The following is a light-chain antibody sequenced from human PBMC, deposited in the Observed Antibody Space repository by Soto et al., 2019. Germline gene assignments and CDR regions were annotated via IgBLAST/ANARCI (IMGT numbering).Light chain of an antibody. CDR2: DAP. CDR3: QQYNTYST. J-gene: IGKJ5*01. Sequence: DIQMTQSPSTLPASVGDRVTITRRASQSISRWLAWYQQKPGKAPKALIYDAPTLRSGVPSRFSGGGSGTEFTLTIRSLKPDDFATDYCQQYNTYSTFGQGTRLEIK. V-gene: IGKV1-5*01. CDR1: QSISRW.